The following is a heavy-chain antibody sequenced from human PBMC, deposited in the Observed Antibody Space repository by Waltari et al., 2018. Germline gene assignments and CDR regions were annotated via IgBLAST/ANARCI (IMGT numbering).Heavy chain of an antibody. Sequence: QIQLVQSGAELKEPGASVKVSCKASGHTLTRYGFGWVRQAPGQGPEWVGWISPYDENTLYARKVQGRVTMTTDTSTDTAYMELRNLRSDDTAVYYCLRDSSGSHFDYWGQGTLVTVSS. J-gene: IGHJ4*02. V-gene: IGHV1-18*01. CDR1: GHTLTRYG. CDR2: ISPYDENT. CDR3: LRDSSGSHFDY. D-gene: IGHD3-22*01.